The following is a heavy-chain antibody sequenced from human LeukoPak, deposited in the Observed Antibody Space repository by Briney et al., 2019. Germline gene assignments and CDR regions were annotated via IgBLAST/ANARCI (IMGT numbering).Heavy chain of an antibody. D-gene: IGHD1-1*01. V-gene: IGHV3-11*04. J-gene: IGHJ4*02. CDR1: GFTFSDYY. CDR2: ISSSGSTI. Sequence: GGSLRLSCAASGFTFSDYYMNWIRQAPGKGLEWVSYISSSGSTIYYADSVKGRFTISRDNAKNSLYLQMNSLRAGDTAVYYCAREKASTTGTTDYDYWGQGTLVTVSS. CDR3: AREKASTTGTTDYDY.